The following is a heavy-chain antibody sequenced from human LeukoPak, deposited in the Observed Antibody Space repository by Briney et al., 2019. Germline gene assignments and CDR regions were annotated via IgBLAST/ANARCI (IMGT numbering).Heavy chain of an antibody. J-gene: IGHJ4*02. CDR3: ARGVTAMGFADFDY. Sequence: ASVKVSCKASGYTFTSYTMHWVRQAPGQRLEWMGWITGNGNTKYSEKFQGRVTITRDTSASTAYMELSSLRSEDTAVYYCARGVTAMGFADFDYWGQGTLVTVSS. D-gene: IGHD2-21*02. V-gene: IGHV1-3*01. CDR2: ITGNGNT. CDR1: GYTFTSYT.